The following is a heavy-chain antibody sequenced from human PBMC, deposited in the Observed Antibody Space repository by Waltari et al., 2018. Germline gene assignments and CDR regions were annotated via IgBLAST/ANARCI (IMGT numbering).Heavy chain of an antibody. CDR1: GYTFTGYY. CDR3: ARSTYYYDSSGYLH. D-gene: IGHD3-22*01. CDR2: SNPNRGGT. J-gene: IGHJ4*02. V-gene: IGHV1-2*04. Sequence: QVQLVQSGAEVKKPGASVKVSCKASGYTFTGYYMHWVRQAPGKGLEWMGWSNPNRGGTNYAQKFQGWVTMTRDTSISTAYMELSRLRSDDTAVYYCARSTYYYDSSGYLHWGQGTLVTVSS.